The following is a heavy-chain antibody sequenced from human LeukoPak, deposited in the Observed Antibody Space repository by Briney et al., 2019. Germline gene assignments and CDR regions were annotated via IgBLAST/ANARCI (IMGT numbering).Heavy chain of an antibody. V-gene: IGHV1-69*13. Sequence: GASVKVSCKASGGTFSSYAISWVRQAPGQGLEWMRRIIPIFGTANYAQKFQGRVTITADESTSTAYMELSSLRSEDTAVYYCARAIYLTGYYPPGYWGQGTLVTVSS. CDR1: GGTFSSYA. J-gene: IGHJ4*02. CDR2: IIPIFGTA. D-gene: IGHD3-9*01. CDR3: ARAIYLTGYYPPGY.